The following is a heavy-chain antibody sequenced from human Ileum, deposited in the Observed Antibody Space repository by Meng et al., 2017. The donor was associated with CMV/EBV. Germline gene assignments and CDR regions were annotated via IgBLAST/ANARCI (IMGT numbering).Heavy chain of an antibody. J-gene: IGHJ4*02. CDR3: VHRKDYSGNWNGGSVDF. CDR1: SLTSSPVG. Sequence: SLTSSPVGVGWIRQPTGKALGWLAFIYWDDDKRYSPSLKSRLTIAKDAPRNQVVLTMTNMGPADTATYHCVHRKDYSGNWNGGSVDFWGQGALVTVSS. D-gene: IGHD1-1*01. V-gene: IGHV2-5*02. CDR2: IYWDDDK.